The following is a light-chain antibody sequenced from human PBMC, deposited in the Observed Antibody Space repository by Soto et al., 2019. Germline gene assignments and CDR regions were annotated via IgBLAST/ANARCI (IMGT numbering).Light chain of an antibody. V-gene: IGKV1D-12*01. Sequence: DIQMTQSPSSVSASVGGRVTITCRASQVISSWLAWYQQNPVKAPKLLIYAASSLQSGVPPRFSGSGSGKDFTLSISTLKHEDVATYYCQQANTFPYTFGHGTKLEIK. J-gene: IGKJ2*01. CDR1: QVISSW. CDR3: QQANTFPYT. CDR2: AAS.